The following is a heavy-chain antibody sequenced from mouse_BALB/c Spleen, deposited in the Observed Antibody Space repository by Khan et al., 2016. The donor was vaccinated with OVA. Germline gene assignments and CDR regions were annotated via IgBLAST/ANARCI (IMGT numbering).Heavy chain of an antibody. CDR2: ISYSGST. Sequence: EVQLQESGPGLVKPSQSLSLTCTVTGYSITSGYGWNWIRQFPGNKLEWMGYISYSGSTNYNPSLNSRISITRDTSKNQFFLQLNAVTTEDTATYYSARTARIKYWGQGTTLTVSS. CDR3: ARTARIKY. CDR1: GYSITSGYG. J-gene: IGHJ2*01. D-gene: IGHD1-2*01. V-gene: IGHV3-2*02.